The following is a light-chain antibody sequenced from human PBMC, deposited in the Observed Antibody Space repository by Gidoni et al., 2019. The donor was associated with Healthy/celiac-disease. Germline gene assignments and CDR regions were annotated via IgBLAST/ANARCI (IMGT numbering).Light chain of an antibody. V-gene: IGLV3-1*01. CDR2: QVS. J-gene: IGLJ2*01. Sequence: SYELTQPPSVSVSPGQTASILCSGDKLGDKYACWYQQKPGQSPVLVIYQVSKRPSGIPERFSGSNSGNTATLTIRGTQAMDEADYYCQAWDSSVVFGGGTKLTVL. CDR1: KLGDKY. CDR3: QAWDSSVV.